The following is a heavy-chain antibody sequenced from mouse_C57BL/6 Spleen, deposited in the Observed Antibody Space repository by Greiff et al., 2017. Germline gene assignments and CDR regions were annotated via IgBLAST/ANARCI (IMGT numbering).Heavy chain of an antibody. CDR2: IYPGDGDT. CDR3: ARKGQLVGAMDY. CDR1: GYAFSSSW. D-gene: IGHD3-1*01. V-gene: IGHV1-82*01. Sequence: VMLVESGPELVKPGASVKISCKASGYAFSSSWMNWVKQRPGKGLEWIGRIYPGDGDTNYNGKFKGKATLTADKSSSTAYMQLSSLTSEDSAVYFCARKGQLVGAMDYWGQGTSVTVSS. J-gene: IGHJ4*01.